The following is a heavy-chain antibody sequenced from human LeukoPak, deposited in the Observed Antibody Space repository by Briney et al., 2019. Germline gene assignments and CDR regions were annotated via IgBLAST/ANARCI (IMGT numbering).Heavy chain of an antibody. J-gene: IGHJ4*02. Sequence: SETLSLTCSVSGGSISGYCWSWSRQAPGKGVEWIGNLFYKRGAWYKSSLKSRVTISVDTSKNQFSLKLSSVTAADTAVYYCASWGGPVVVLVAATFDYWGQGTLVTVSS. CDR1: GGSISGYC. CDR3: ASWGGPVVVLVAATFDY. CDR2: LFYKRGA. D-gene: IGHD2-15*01. V-gene: IGHV4-59*12.